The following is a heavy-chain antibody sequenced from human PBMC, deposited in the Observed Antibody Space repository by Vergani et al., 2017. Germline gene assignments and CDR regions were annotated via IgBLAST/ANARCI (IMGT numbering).Heavy chain of an antibody. J-gene: IGHJ4*02. V-gene: IGHV4-61*02. CDR1: GGSINSQNYY. D-gene: IGHD2-15*01. CDR2: IHTSGST. Sequence: QVQLQESGPGLVKPSQTLSLTCTVSGGSINSQNYYWSWIRQPAGKGLEWIGRIHTSGSTNSNPSLKSRVTMSEDTSKNQFSLNLTSVTAADTAVYFCARGSCLGGSCYKPLFDYWGQGILVTVSS. CDR3: ARGSCLGGSCYKPLFDY.